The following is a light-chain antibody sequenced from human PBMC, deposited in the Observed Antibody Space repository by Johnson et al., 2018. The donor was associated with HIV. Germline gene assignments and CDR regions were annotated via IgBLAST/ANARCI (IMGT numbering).Light chain of an antibody. CDR2: DNN. Sequence: QSVLTQPPSVSAAPGQKVTISCSGSSSNIGNNYVSWYQQFPGTAPKLLIYDNNKRPSGIPDLFSGSKSGTSATLGITGLQTGDEAEYYCGTWESSLSGTDVFGTGTKVTVL. V-gene: IGLV1-51*01. J-gene: IGLJ1*01. CDR1: SSNIGNNY. CDR3: GTWESSLSGTDV.